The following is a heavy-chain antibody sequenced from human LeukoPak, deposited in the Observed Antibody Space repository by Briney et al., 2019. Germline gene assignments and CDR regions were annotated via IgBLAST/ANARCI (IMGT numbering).Heavy chain of an antibody. V-gene: IGHV3-23*01. CDR2: ISGSGGST. CDR1: GFTFSSYG. CDR3: AREVAVAGSFDY. D-gene: IGHD6-19*01. Sequence: GGSLRLSCAASGFTFSSYGMSWVRQAPGKGLEWVSAISGSGGSTYYADSVKGRFTISRDNAKNSLYLQMNSLRAEDTAVYYCAREVAVAGSFDYWGQGTLVTVSS. J-gene: IGHJ4*02.